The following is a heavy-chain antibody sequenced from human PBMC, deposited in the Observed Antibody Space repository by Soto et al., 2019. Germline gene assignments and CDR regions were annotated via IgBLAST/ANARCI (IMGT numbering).Heavy chain of an antibody. D-gene: IGHD2-21*02. CDR2: ISTYNGNT. J-gene: IGHJ6*03. V-gene: IGHV1-18*01. Sequence: QVQLEQSGAEVRKPGASVKVSCKASGYTFTSYGISWVRQAPGQGLEYMGWISTYNGNTNYAQNFQDRVTMTTDTSTSTDYIERRSLRSEDTAVYYCARELRTRLTTSIQTVKPGRDDKYYYYVDVWGKWTKVTVSS. CDR1: GYTFTSYG. CDR3: ARELRTRLTTSIQTVKPGRDDKYYYYVDV.